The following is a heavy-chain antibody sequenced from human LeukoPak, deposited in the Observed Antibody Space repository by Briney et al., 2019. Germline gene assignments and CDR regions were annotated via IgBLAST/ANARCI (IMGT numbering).Heavy chain of an antibody. CDR1: GFTFSSYA. J-gene: IGHJ4*02. CDR2: ISDSGSKT. D-gene: IGHD1-26*01. CDR3: AKDWSCDY. V-gene: IGHV3-23*01. Sequence: GGSLRLSCAASGFTFSSYAMTWVRQAPGKGLEWVSAISDSGSKTHYADSGKGRFTISRDNSKNTVYLQMNSLRAEDTALYYCAKDWSCDYWGQGTLVTVSS.